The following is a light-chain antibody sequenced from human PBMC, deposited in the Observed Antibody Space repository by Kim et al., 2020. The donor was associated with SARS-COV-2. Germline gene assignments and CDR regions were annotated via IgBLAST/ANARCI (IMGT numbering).Light chain of an antibody. Sequence: SYELTQPPSVSVAPGKTARITCGGNNIGSKSVHWYQQKPGQATVLVIYYDSDRPSGIPERLSGSNSGNTATLTISRVEAGDEADYYCQVWESSSDHVLFG. J-gene: IGLJ2*01. CDR1: NIGSKS. V-gene: IGLV3-21*01. CDR2: YDS. CDR3: QVWESSSDHVL.